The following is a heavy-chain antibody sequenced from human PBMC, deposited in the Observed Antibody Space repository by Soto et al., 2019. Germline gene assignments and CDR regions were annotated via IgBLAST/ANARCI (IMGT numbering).Heavy chain of an antibody. CDR3: ARVLITSGPLEYSFEY. V-gene: IGHV4-34*09. CDR1: CGSFSGYY. Sequence: SETLSLTWTVYCGSFSGYYLSWIRQAPVKGLEWIAYISDSGRTNYNPSLKSRATISIDTSKNQFFLKLSSVTAADTAVYFCARVLITSGPLEYSFEYWGPGSRVTVSS. CDR2: ISDSGRT. D-gene: IGHD3-16*01. J-gene: IGHJ4*02.